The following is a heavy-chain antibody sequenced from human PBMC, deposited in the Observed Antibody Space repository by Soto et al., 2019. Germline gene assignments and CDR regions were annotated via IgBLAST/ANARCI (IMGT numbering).Heavy chain of an antibody. D-gene: IGHD1-1*01. CDR3: AREELPPGTSFNSWFDP. CDR1: GFTFSNYK. V-gene: IGHV3-21*01. CDR2: ISGSSTYI. J-gene: IGHJ5*02. Sequence: GGSLRLSCVGSGFTFSNYKMNWVRQAPGQGLEWVSSISGSSTYIYYADSVRGRFTISRDNAKNSVHLQMNSLRVEDTAVYFCAREELPPGTSFNSWFDPWGQGTLVTVPS.